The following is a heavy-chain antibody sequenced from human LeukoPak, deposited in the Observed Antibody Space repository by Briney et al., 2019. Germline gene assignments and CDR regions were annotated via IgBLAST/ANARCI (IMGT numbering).Heavy chain of an antibody. CDR1: GGTFSSYA. J-gene: IGHJ3*02. CDR3: ARGSTRDYYDSSGYYRAGDAFDI. Sequence: SVKVSCKASGGTFSSYAIGWVRQAPGQGLEWMGRIIPIFGIANYAQKFQGRVTITADKSTSTAYMELSSLRSEDTAVYYCARGSTRDYYDSSGYYRAGDAFDIWGQGTMVTVPS. CDR2: IIPIFGIA. V-gene: IGHV1-69*04. D-gene: IGHD3-22*01.